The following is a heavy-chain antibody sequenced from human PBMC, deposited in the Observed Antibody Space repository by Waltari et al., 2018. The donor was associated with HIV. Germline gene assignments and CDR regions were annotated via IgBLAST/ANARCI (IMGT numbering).Heavy chain of an antibody. CDR3: ARHGNDFWSGYHYYFDY. J-gene: IGHJ4*02. Sequence: QLQLQESGPGLVKPSETLSLTCTVSGGSISSSSYYWGWIRQPPGKGLEWIGSIYYSGSTYYNPSLKSRVTISVDTSKNQFSLKLSSVTAADTAVYYCARHGNDFWSGYHYYFDYWGQGTLVTVSS. V-gene: IGHV4-39*01. CDR1: GGSISSSSYY. CDR2: IYYSGST. D-gene: IGHD3-3*01.